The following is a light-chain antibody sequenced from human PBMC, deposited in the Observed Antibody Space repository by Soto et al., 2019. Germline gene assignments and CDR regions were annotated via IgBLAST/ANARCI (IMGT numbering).Light chain of an antibody. Sequence: QLVLTQSSSVSTSLGSSVKLTCTLNSGHTEYTIAWHQQQPGEAPRYLMRIEVSGAYNRESEGPDRFFGSSSGADRHLTISNVQPEDEADYYCETWDRNTHVFGTGTKVTVL. V-gene: IGLV4-60*03. CDR3: ETWDRNTHV. CDR1: SGHTEYT. J-gene: IGLJ1*01. CDR2: IEVSGAY.